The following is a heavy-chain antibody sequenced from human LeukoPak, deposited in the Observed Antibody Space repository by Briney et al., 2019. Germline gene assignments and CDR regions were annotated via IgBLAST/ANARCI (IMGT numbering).Heavy chain of an antibody. V-gene: IGHV4-30-4*08. D-gene: IGHD3-9*01. J-gene: IGHJ4*02. Sequence: PSETLSLTCTVSGGSISSGDYYWSWIRQPPGKGLEWFGYIYYSGSTYYNPSLKSRVTISVDTSKNQFSLKLSSVTAADTAVYYCARASTHYDILTALDYWGQGTLVTVSS. CDR1: GGSISSGDYY. CDR3: ARASTHYDILTALDY. CDR2: IYYSGST.